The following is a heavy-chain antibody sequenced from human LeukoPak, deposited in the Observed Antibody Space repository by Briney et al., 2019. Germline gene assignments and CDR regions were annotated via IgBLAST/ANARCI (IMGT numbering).Heavy chain of an antibody. CDR2: ISAYNGNT. CDR1: GYTFASYG. CDR3: ARDEDITMIVVVTYGMDV. J-gene: IGHJ6*02. Sequence: ASVKVSCKASGYTFASYGISWVRQAPGQGPEWMGWISAYNGNTNYAQKLQGRVTMTTDTSTSTAYMELRSLRSDDTAVYYCARDEDITMIVVVTYGMDVWGQGTTVTVSS. V-gene: IGHV1-18*01. D-gene: IGHD3-22*01.